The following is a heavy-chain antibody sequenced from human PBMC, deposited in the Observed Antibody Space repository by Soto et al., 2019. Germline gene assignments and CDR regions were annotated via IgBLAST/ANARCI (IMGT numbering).Heavy chain of an antibody. CDR3: ARYNYGTSTFDN. CDR2: ISPYKRNT. CDR1: GYTFSSYG. Sequence: QVQLVQSGTEVKKPGASVKVSCKASGYTFSSYGISWVRQAPGQGLEWMGWISPYKRNTNYAQKFQGRVILMTDTSTSRVFMELRSLRSDDTAVYYCARYNYGTSTFDNCGQGTLVTVSS. D-gene: IGHD2-2*01. V-gene: IGHV1-18*01. J-gene: IGHJ4*02.